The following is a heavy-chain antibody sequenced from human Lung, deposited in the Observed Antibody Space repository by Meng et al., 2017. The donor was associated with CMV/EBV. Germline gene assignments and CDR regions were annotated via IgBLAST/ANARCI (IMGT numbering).Heavy chain of an antibody. J-gene: IGHJ6*02. CDR1: GFTLSSYW. CDR2: IKQDGSEK. Sequence: GESLKISCAASGFTLSSYWMSWVRQAPGKGLEWVANIKQDGSEKYYVDSVKGRFTISRDNAKNSLYLQMNSLRAEDTAVYYCARDSASVGSGYYYYYGMDVWGQGTTVTVSS. D-gene: IGHD2-15*01. CDR3: ARDSASVGSGYYYYYGMDV. V-gene: IGHV3-7*01.